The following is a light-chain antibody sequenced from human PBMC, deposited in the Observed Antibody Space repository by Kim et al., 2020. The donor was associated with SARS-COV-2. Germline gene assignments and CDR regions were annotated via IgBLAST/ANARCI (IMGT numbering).Light chain of an antibody. CDR1: QSINSS. CDR3: QQYKSYSWT. J-gene: IGKJ1*01. Sequence: ASVGDRLTITCRASQSINSSLAWYQQKPGKAPKLLIYKASTLESGVPSRFSGSGSGTQFTLTISSLQPDDFATYYCQQYKSYSWTFGQGTKVDIK. V-gene: IGKV1-5*03. CDR2: KAS.